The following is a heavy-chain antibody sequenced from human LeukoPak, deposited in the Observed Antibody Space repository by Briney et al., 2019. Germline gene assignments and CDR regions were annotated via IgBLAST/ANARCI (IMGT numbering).Heavy chain of an antibody. CDR1: GGSITTHY. D-gene: IGHD1-26*01. CDR2: IHTSGST. V-gene: IGHV4-4*07. J-gene: IGHJ5*02. Sequence: SETLSLTCTVSGGSITTHYWSWIRHPAGKGLEWIGRIHTSGSTNYNPSLEGRATTSLDTSKNQFSLNLSSVTAADTALYYCARNLGYNWFGPWGQGTLVTVSS. CDR3: ARNLGYNWFGP.